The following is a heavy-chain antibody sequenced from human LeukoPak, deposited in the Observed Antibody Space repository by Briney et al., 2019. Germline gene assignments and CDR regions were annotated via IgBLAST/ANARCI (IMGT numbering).Heavy chain of an antibody. Sequence: PGGSLRLSCAASGFSFTTYEMNWVRQAPGKGLEWVSYISRSGNTKYYSDSAKGRFTISRDNVKDSLYLQMNSLRAEDTAVYYCARDLDGYNTFDYWGQGTLVTVSS. V-gene: IGHV3-48*03. D-gene: IGHD5-24*01. J-gene: IGHJ4*02. CDR3: ARDLDGYNTFDY. CDR1: GFSFTTYE. CDR2: ISRSGNTK.